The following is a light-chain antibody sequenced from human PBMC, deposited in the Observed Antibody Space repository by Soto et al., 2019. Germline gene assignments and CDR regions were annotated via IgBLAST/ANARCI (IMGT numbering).Light chain of an antibody. CDR1: SSDVGAYHY. CDR3: SSYTSSRTLV. Sequence: QSALTQPASVSGSPGQSITISCTGTSSDVGAYHYVSWYQQHPGKAPKLMIYDVSNRPSGVSNRFSGSKSGNTASLTISGLQAEDEADYYCSSYTSSRTLVFGGGTKVTVL. CDR2: DVS. V-gene: IGLV2-14*01. J-gene: IGLJ2*01.